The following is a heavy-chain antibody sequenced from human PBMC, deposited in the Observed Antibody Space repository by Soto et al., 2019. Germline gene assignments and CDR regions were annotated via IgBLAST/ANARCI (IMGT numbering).Heavy chain of an antibody. J-gene: IGHJ5*02. V-gene: IGHV1-69*02. D-gene: IGHD3-22*01. CDR1: VGTFSSYT. CDR2: IIPILGIA. Sequence: QVQLVQSGAEVKKPGSSVKVSCKASVGTFSSYTISWVRQAPGQGLEWMGRIIPILGIANYAQKFQGRVTINADKSTSTADIDLSSLRSEDTAVYYCATPKGPPQEGYYEGWFDPWCQGTLVTVSS. CDR3: ATPKGPPQEGYYEGWFDP.